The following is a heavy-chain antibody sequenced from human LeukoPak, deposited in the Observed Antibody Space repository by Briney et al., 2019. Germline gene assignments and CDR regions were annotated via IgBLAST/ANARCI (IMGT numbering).Heavy chain of an antibody. CDR1: GGSFSGYY. J-gene: IGHJ3*02. Sequence: PSETLSLTCAVYGGSFSGYYWSWIRQPPGKGLEWIGEINHSGSTNYNPSLKSRVTISVDTSKNQFSLKLSSVTAADTAVYYCAREGITGTTPPWAFDIWGQGTMVTVSS. CDR3: AREGITGTTPPWAFDI. CDR2: INHSGST. D-gene: IGHD1-7*01. V-gene: IGHV4-34*01.